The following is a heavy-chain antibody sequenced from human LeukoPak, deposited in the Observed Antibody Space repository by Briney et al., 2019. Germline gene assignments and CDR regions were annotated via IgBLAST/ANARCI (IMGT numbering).Heavy chain of an antibody. CDR1: GFTFDDYA. Sequence: GGSLRLSCAASGFTFDDYAMHWVRQAPGKGLEWVSLISWDGGSTYYADSVKGRFTISRDNSKNSLYLQMNSLRAEDAALYYCAKVYCGGDCYPHYYGMDVWGQGTTVTVSS. D-gene: IGHD2-21*02. CDR3: AKVYCGGDCYPHYYGMDV. J-gene: IGHJ6*02. V-gene: IGHV3-43D*03. CDR2: ISWDGGST.